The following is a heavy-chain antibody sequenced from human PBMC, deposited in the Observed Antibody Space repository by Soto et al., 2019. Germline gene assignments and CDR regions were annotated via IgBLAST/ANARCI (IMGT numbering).Heavy chain of an antibody. J-gene: IGHJ4*02. CDR2: IKRKADGATT. CDR3: TYTGSPTGDY. V-gene: IGHV3-15*07. D-gene: IGHD1-26*01. CDR1: GFNFNNAW. Sequence: EVQLVESGGGLVEPGESLRLSCAASGFNFNNAWMNWVRHAPGKWLEWVGRIKRKADGATTDYGVAVKGRFTSSRDDPKTTVYLQMNSLKLGDTAVYYFTYTGSPTGDYWGQGTLVTVSS.